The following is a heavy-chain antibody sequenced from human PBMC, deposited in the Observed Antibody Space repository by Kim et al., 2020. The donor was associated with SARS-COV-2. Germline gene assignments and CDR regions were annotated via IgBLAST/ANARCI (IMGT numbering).Heavy chain of an antibody. CDR2: IYSGGST. Sequence: GGSLRLSCAASGLTVSSNYMSWVRQAPGKGLEWVSVIYSGGSTYYADSVKGRFTISRDNSKNTLYLQMNSLRAEDTAVYYCAREARVQLERRVRCLAFDIWGQGTMVTVSS. J-gene: IGHJ3*02. CDR1: GLTVSSNY. CDR3: AREARVQLERRVRCLAFDI. V-gene: IGHV3-53*01. D-gene: IGHD1-1*01.